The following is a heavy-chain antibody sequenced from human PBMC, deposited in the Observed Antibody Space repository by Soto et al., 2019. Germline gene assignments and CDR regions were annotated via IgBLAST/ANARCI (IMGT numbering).Heavy chain of an antibody. V-gene: IGHV2-5*02. CDR1: GFSLSTSGVA. Sequence: SGPTLVATTQPLRLTGPFSGFSLSTSGVAVGWIRQAPRKAPEWLAFIFWDDDKRYSPSLENRLTITKDTSKNQVVLTMPNMDPVDTATYYCARIFDFWSGYYFSYWGRGTLVTVSS. D-gene: IGHD3-3*01. J-gene: IGHJ4*02. CDR3: ARIFDFWSGYYFSY. CDR2: IFWDDDK.